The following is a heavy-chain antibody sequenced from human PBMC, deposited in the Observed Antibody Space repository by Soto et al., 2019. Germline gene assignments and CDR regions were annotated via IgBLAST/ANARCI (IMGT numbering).Heavy chain of an antibody. CDR2: ISYSGST. CDR3: ARHGPRFLHGGNWFDP. Sequence: SETLSLTCTVSGGSISSTSYYWGWIRQPPGKGLEWIGSISYSGSTYYNPSLKSRLTISVDTSKSQFSLKLTSVTAADTAVYYCARHGPRFLHGGNWFDPWGQGTLVTVSS. V-gene: IGHV4-39*01. J-gene: IGHJ5*02. CDR1: GGSISSTSYY. D-gene: IGHD3-10*01.